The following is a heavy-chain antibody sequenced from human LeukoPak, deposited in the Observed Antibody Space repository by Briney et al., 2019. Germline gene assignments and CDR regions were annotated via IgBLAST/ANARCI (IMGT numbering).Heavy chain of an antibody. J-gene: IGHJ3*02. V-gene: IGHV1-58*02. CDR3: AAEGGGYCSSTSCQRGAFDI. CDR2: IFVGRGNA. CDR1: GFTFTSAA. D-gene: IGHD2-2*01. Sequence: SVKVSCKASGFTFTSAAMQWVRQARGQRLEWIGWIFVGRGNANYAQKLRGGGTITRDMYTSTDYMELSSLRSEDTAVYHCAAEGGGYCSSTSCQRGAFDIWGQGTMLTVSS.